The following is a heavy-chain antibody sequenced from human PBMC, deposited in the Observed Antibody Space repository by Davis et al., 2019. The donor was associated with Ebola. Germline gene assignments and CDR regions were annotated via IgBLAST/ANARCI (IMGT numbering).Heavy chain of an antibody. J-gene: IGHJ4*02. CDR2: ISSSSSYI. CDR1: GFIFSSYS. CDR3: AKDLFSTAMVSPLDY. D-gene: IGHD5-18*01. V-gene: IGHV3-21*04. Sequence: GESLKISCAASGFIFSSYSMNWVRQAPGKGLEWVSSISSSSSYIYYADSVKGRFSISRDNAKNSLYLQMNSLRAEDTAVYYCAKDLFSTAMVSPLDYWGQGTLVTVSS.